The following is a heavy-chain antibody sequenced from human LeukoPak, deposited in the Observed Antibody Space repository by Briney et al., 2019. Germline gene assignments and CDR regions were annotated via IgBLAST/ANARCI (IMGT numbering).Heavy chain of an antibody. CDR1: GGSISSSSYY. CDR3: ATLYSSGWYSGYYFDY. J-gene: IGHJ4*02. V-gene: IGHV4-39*01. Sequence: SETLSLTCTVSGGSISSSSYYWGWIRHPPRKGLEWIGSIYYSGSTYYNPSLKSRVTISVDTSKNQFSLKLSSVTAADTAVYYCATLYSSGWYSGYYFDYWGQGTLVTVSS. D-gene: IGHD6-19*01. CDR2: IYYSGST.